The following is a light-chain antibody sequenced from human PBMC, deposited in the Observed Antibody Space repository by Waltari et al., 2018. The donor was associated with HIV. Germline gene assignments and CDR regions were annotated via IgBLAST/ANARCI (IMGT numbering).Light chain of an antibody. CDR2: LGS. Sequence: DIVLTPSPLSLPVTPGEPASISCRSSQSLLYRTGNHYLDWYVQKPGQSPQLLISLGSIRASGVPDRFRGSASGTDFTLKISRVEPEDVGVYYCMQALQTPRTFGQGTKVEIK. J-gene: IGKJ1*01. CDR1: QSLLYRTGNHY. CDR3: MQALQTPRT. V-gene: IGKV2-28*01.